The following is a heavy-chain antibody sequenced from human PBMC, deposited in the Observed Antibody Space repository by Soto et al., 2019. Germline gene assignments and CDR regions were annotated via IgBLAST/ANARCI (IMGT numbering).Heavy chain of an antibody. D-gene: IGHD2-2*01. CDR2: ISYDGSNK. Sequence: QVQLVESGGGVVQPGRSLRLSCAASGFTFSSYGMHWVRQAPGKGLEWVAVISYDGSNKYYAGSVKGRFTISRDDSKNTLYRQRNSLRAEDTAVYYCAKGVGAYNCSSPSCYLGNWFDPWGQGTLVTVSS. CDR1: GFTFSSYG. CDR3: AKGVGAYNCSSPSCYLGNWFDP. J-gene: IGHJ5*02. V-gene: IGHV3-30*18.